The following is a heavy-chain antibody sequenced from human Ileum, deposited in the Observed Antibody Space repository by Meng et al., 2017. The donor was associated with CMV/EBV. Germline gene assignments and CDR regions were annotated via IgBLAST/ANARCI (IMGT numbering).Heavy chain of an antibody. CDR2: IYDSGST. Sequence: SLTCAVSGGSFSSSKRWSWVRQPPEKGLEWIGQIYDSGSTTYNPSLKSRVTISLDESKNEFSLKLNSVTAADTAVYYCARNGYYSLDYWSQGALVTVSS. J-gene: IGHJ4*02. CDR1: GGSFSSSKR. V-gene: IGHV4-4*02. D-gene: IGHD3-22*01. CDR3: ARNGYYSLDY.